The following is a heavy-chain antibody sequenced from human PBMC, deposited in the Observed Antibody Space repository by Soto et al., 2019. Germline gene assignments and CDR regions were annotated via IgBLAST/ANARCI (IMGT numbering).Heavy chain of an antibody. CDR2: IYYSGSTYYN. CDR3: ARDRGCISTSCYAYYYGMDV. CDR1: GGSISSYY. J-gene: IGHJ6*02. V-gene: IGHV4-59*01. D-gene: IGHD2-2*01. Sequence: SETLSLTCTVSGGSISSYYWSWIRQHPGKGLEWIGYIYYSGSTYYNYYNPSLKSRVTISVDTSKNQFSLKLSSVTAADTAVYYCARDRGCISTSCYAYYYGMDVWGQGTTVTVSS.